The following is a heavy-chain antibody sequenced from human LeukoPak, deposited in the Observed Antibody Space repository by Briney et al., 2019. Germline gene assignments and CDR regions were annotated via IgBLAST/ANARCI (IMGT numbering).Heavy chain of an antibody. CDR2: IYYSGST. CDR3: ARDSSSIAARPEGWFDP. V-gene: IGHV4-59*01. CDR1: GGSISSYY. J-gene: IGHJ5*02. D-gene: IGHD6-6*01. Sequence: SETLSLTCTVSGGSISSYYWSWIRQPPGKGLEWIGYIYYSGSTNYNPSLKSRVTISVDTSKNQFSLKLSSVTAADTAVYYCARDSSSIAARPEGWFDPWGQGTLVTVSS.